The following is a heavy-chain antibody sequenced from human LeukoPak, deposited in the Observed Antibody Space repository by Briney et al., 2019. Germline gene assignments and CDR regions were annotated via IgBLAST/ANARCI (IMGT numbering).Heavy chain of an antibody. D-gene: IGHD3-16*01. CDR1: GHTFSGYY. Sequence: ASVKVSCKASGHTFSGYYIHWVRQAPGQGLEWMGWINPNSGGTNYAQKFQGWVTMTRDTSISTAYMELSRLRSDDTAVYYCARTRLGDYGMDVWGQGTTVTVSS. CDR3: ARTRLGDYGMDV. CDR2: INPNSGGT. V-gene: IGHV1-2*04. J-gene: IGHJ6*02.